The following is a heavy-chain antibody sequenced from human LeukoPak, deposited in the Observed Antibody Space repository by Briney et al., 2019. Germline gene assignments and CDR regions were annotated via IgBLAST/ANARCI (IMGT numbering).Heavy chain of an antibody. J-gene: IGHJ5*02. CDR1: GDSISSSSYY. D-gene: IGHD3-22*01. Sequence: SETLSLTCTVSGDSISSSSYYWGWIRQPPGKGLEWIGSISYSGSTYYNPSLKSRVTMSVDTSKNQFSLKLSSVTAADTAMYYCARDTWHDSSGYPGGEHNWFDPWGQGTLVTVSS. V-gene: IGHV4-39*07. CDR3: ARDTWHDSSGYPGGEHNWFDP. CDR2: ISYSGST.